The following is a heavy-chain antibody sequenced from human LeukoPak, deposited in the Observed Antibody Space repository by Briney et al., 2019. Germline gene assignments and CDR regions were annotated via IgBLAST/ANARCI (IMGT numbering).Heavy chain of an antibody. CDR1: GFVFRSYA. J-gene: IGHJ4*02. CDR2: ISSSGGST. V-gene: IGHV3-23*01. Sequence: PGGSLRLSCAASGFVFRSYAMSWVRQAPGKGLEWVSGISSSGGSTYHADSVRGRFTISRDNSKNTQYLQMNSLRVEDTAVYYCAKVGSGYYDLLDFWGQGILVTVSS. CDR3: AKVGSGYYDLLDF. D-gene: IGHD3-22*01.